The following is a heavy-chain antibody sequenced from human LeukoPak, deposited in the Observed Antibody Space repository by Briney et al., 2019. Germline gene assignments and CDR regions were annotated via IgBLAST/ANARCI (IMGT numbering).Heavy chain of an antibody. J-gene: IGHJ4*02. V-gene: IGHV1-58*02. CDR3: ASRTYTYDSSGYYRRNYYFDY. CDR2: IVVGSGNT. CDR1: GFTFTSSA. D-gene: IGHD3-22*01. Sequence: ASVKVSCKASGFTFTSSAMQWVRQARGQRLEWIGWIVVGSGNTNYAQKFQERVTITRDMSTSTAYMELSSLRSEDTAVYYCASRTYTYDSSGYYRRNYYFDYWGQGTLVTVSS.